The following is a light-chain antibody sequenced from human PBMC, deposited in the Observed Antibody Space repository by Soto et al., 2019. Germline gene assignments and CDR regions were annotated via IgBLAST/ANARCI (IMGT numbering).Light chain of an antibody. CDR2: AAS. V-gene: IGKV1-6*01. CDR1: QGIRND. Sequence: ALPMTQSPSSLSASVLDRVTITCRASQGIRNDLGWYQQKPGKAPKLLIYAASSLQSGVPSRFSGSGSGTDFTLTISSLQPEDFGTYYCQQANSFPFIFAQGTKVDIK. J-gene: IGKJ2*01. CDR3: QQANSFPFI.